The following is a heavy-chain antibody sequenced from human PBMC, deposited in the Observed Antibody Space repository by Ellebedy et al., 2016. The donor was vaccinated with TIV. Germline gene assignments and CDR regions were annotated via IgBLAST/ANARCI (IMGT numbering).Heavy chain of an antibody. Sequence: AASVKVSCKASGYTFSSYGISWVRQAPGQGLEWMGWISAYNGNTNDARKLQGRVTMTTDTSTSTDYMELRSLRSDDTAVYYCAREEGIAASGAGGCMDVWGQGTTVTVSS. D-gene: IGHD6-13*01. J-gene: IGHJ6*02. CDR3: AREEGIAASGAGGCMDV. CDR2: ISAYNGNT. V-gene: IGHV1-18*01. CDR1: GYTFSSYG.